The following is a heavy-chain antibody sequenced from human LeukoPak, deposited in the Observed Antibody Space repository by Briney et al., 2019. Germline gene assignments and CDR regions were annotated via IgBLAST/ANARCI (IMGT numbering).Heavy chain of an antibody. D-gene: IGHD5-12*01. CDR2: IYYNGST. Sequence: SETLSLTCTVSGGSISSHYWSWVRQPPGKGLEWIGYIYYNGSTNYNPSLKSRVTISGDTSKNHFSLKLSSVTAAETPVYYCARGHVARFDSWGQGTPVTVSS. CDR3: ARGHVARFDS. J-gene: IGHJ4*02. V-gene: IGHV4-59*11. CDR1: GGSISSHY.